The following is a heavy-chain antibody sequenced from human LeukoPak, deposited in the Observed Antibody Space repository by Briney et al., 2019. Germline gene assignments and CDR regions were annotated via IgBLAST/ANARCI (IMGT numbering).Heavy chain of an antibody. CDR2: ISGSSSYI. D-gene: IGHD3-22*01. J-gene: IGHJ4*02. Sequence: GGSLRLSCAASGFTFSTYEMNWVRQAPGKGLEWVSSISGSSSYIYYADSVKGRFTISRDNAKNSLYLQMSSLRAEDTAVYYCARDSATYYYDSSGPFDYWGQGTLVTVSS. CDR3: ARDSATYYYDSSGPFDY. V-gene: IGHV3-21*01. CDR1: GFTFSTYE.